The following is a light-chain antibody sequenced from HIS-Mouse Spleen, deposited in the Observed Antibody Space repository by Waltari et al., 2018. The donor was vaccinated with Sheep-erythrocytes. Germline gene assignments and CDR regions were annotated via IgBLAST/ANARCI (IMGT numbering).Light chain of an antibody. Sequence: QSVLTQPPSASGTPGQRVTISCSGSSSNIGSNTVHWYQQLPGTAPKLLIYSNNHRPSGVPDRFSCSKSGTSASLAISGLQSEDEADYYCAAWDDSLNGYVFGTGTKVTVL. CDR1: SSNIGSNT. V-gene: IGLV1-44*01. J-gene: IGLJ1*01. CDR3: AAWDDSLNGYV. CDR2: SNN.